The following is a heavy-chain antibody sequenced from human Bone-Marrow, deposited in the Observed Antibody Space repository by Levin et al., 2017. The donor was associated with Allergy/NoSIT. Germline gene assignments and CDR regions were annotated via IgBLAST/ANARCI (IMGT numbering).Heavy chain of an antibody. Sequence: GESLKISCEASGFSISDHYMSWIRQAPGKGLEWVSYISRGGSAIFDADSVKGRFTISRDNAKNSVHLQMSSLRAEDTAVYYCARVPSWVESPFFDFWGQGTLVTVSP. CDR3: ARVPSWVESPFFDF. J-gene: IGHJ4*02. CDR2: ISRGGSAI. V-gene: IGHV3-11*01. D-gene: IGHD4-23*01. CDR1: GFSISDHY.